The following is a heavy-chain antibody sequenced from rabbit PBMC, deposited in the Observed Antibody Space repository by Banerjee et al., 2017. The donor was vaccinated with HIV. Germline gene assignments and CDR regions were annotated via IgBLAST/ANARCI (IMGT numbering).Heavy chain of an antibody. CDR2: LYNSDDST. V-gene: IGHV1S45*01. J-gene: IGHJ4*01. Sequence: QEQLEESGGGLVKPGGTLTLTCKASGFSFSGSNYVGWVRQAPGRGPQWIGSLYNSDDSTYYATWVNGRFTLSKTSSTTVTLQMTSLTAADTATYFCARDLAGVIGWNFNLWGPGTLVTVS. CDR3: ARDLAGVIGWNFNL. D-gene: IGHD4-1*01. CDR1: GFSFSGSNY.